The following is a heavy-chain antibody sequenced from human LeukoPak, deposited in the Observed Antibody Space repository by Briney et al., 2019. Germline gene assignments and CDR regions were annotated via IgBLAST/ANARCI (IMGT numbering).Heavy chain of an antibody. J-gene: IGHJ4*02. CDR2: ISSSSSTI. V-gene: IGHV3-48*01. D-gene: IGHD1-26*01. CDR3: ARENELLPFDY. Sequence: GGSLRLSCAASGFTFSSYSMNWVRQAPGKGLEWVSYISSSSSTIYDADSVKGRFTISRDNAKNSLYLQMNSLRAEDTAVYYCARENELLPFDYWGQGTLVTVSS. CDR1: GFTFSSYS.